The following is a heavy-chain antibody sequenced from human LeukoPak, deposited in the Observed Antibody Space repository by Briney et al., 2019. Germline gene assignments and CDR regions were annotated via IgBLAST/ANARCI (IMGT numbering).Heavy chain of an antibody. D-gene: IGHD1-26*01. V-gene: IGHV1-8*01. J-gene: IGHJ4*02. CDR3: ARGASTYGIVGANEPDY. CDR1: GYTFTSYD. CDR2: MNPNSGNT. Sequence: ASVKVSCKASGYTFTSYDINWVRQATGQGLEWMGWMNPNSGNTGYAQKFQGRVTMTRNTSISTAYMELSSLRSEDTAVYYCARGASTYGIVGANEPDYWGQGTLVTVSS.